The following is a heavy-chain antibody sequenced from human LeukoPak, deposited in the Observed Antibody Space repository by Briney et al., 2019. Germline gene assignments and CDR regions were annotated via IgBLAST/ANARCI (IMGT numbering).Heavy chain of an antibody. J-gene: IGHJ4*02. Sequence: SETLSLACTVSGGSISSYYWSWIRQPPGKGLEWIGYIYYSGSTNYNPSLKSRVAISVDTSKNQFSLKLTSVTAADTAVYYCARGGGSGYSYGWGQGTLVTVSS. D-gene: IGHD5-18*01. CDR1: GGSISSYY. CDR3: ARGGGSGYSYG. CDR2: IYYSGST. V-gene: IGHV4-59*01.